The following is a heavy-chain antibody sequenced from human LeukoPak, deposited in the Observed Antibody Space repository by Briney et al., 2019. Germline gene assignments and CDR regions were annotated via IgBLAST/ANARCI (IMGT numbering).Heavy chain of an antibody. CDR3: AKDNRFTISGRLDY. D-gene: IGHD3-10*02. Sequence: GRSLRLSCAASGFTFDDYAMHWVRQAPGKGLEWVLGISWNSGSIGYADSVKGRFTISRDSAKNSLYLQMNSLRAEDTALYYCAKDNRFTISGRLDYWGQGTLVTVSS. J-gene: IGHJ4*02. V-gene: IGHV3-9*01. CDR1: GFTFDDYA. CDR2: ISWNSGSI.